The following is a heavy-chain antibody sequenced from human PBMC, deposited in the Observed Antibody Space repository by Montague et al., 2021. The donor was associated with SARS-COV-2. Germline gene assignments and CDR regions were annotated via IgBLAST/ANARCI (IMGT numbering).Heavy chain of an antibody. V-gene: IGHV3-48*03. D-gene: IGHD3/OR15-3a*01. Sequence: SLRLSCAASGFTFSSYEMNWVRQAPGKGLEWVSYIGSSGSTIYYADSXXGRFTISRDNAKNSLYLQMNSLRVEDTAVYYCARGASDWLLWGYGMDVWGQGTTVTVSS. CDR2: IGSSGSTI. CDR3: ARGASDWLLWGYGMDV. J-gene: IGHJ6*02. CDR1: GFTFSSYE.